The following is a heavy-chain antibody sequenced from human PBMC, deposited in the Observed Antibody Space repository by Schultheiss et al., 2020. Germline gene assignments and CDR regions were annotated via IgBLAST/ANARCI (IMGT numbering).Heavy chain of an antibody. J-gene: IGHJ4*02. CDR1: GYSISSGYY. D-gene: IGHD4-17*01. CDR3: ARTFYGDYAGFDY. CDR2: IYHSGST. V-gene: IGHV4-38-2*01. Sequence: SETLSLTCAVSGYSISSGYYWGWIRQPPGKGLEWIGSIYHSGSTYYNPSLKSRVTISVDTSKNQFSLKLSSVTAADTAVYYCARTFYGDYAGFDYWGQGTLVTVS.